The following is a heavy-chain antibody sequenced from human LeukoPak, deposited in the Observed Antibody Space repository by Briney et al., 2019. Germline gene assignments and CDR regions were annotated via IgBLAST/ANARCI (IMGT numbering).Heavy chain of an antibody. CDR2: INHSGST. V-gene: IGHV4-34*01. D-gene: IGHD2-2*01. Sequence: SETLSLTCAVYGGSFSGYYWSWIRQPPGKGLEWIGAINHSGSTNYNPSLKSRVTISVDTSKNQFSLKLSSVTAADTAVYYCARKDIVVVPATPGRFDPWGQGTLVTVSS. CDR3: ARKDIVVVPATPGRFDP. CDR1: GGSFSGYY. J-gene: IGHJ5*02.